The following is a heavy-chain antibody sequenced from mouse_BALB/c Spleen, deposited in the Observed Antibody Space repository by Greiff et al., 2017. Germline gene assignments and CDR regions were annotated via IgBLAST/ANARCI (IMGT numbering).Heavy chain of an antibody. CDR1: GFTFSDYY. Sequence: EVKVVESGGGLVKPGGSLKLSCAASGFTFSDYYMYWVRQTPEKRLEWVATISDGGSYTYYPDSVKGRFTISRDNAKNNLYLQMSSLKSEDTAMYYCARGKDYAMDYWGQGTSVTVSS. CDR2: ISDGGSYT. V-gene: IGHV5-4*02. CDR3: ARGKDYAMDY. J-gene: IGHJ4*01.